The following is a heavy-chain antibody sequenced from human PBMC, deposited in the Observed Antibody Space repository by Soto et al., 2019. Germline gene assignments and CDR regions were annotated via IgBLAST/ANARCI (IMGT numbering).Heavy chain of an antibody. J-gene: IGHJ3*01. CDR3: VREGRGSFDF. CDR2: IGGRGNSA. D-gene: IGHD5-12*01. CDR1: GFIFTNYA. Sequence: GGSLRLSCAASGFIFTNYAMNWVRQAPGKGLEWVSVIGGRGNSAYYADSVQGRFTISRDNSKNTLPLQMSSLTADDTAIYYCVREGRGSFDFWGRGTMVTVSS. V-gene: IGHV3-23*01.